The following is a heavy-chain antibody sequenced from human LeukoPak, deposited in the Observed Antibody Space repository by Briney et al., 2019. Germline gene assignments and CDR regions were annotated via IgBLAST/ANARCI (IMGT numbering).Heavy chain of an antibody. Sequence: ASVNVSFTASGYTFDIYGISWVRQAPGQGLEWLGWISGYNGKTSYAQNFQGRITLTTDTSTTTTYMELRSLTSDDTAVYYCARDRGSSAWYGDFWGQGTLVTVSS. V-gene: IGHV1-18*01. J-gene: IGHJ4*02. CDR3: ARDRGSSAWYGDF. CDR2: ISGYNGKT. CDR1: GYTFDIYG. D-gene: IGHD6-19*01.